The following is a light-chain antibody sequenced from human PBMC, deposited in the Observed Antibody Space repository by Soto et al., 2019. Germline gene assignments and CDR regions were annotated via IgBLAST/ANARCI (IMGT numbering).Light chain of an antibody. CDR2: GAS. Sequence: EIVMTQSPATLSVSPRERATLSCRASQSVSSNLAWYQQQPGQAPRLLIYGASTRATGIPARFSGSGSGTEFTLTISSLQSEDFAVYYCQQYNNWPRTFGQGTKVEIK. J-gene: IGKJ1*01. CDR3: QQYNNWPRT. V-gene: IGKV3D-15*01. CDR1: QSVSSN.